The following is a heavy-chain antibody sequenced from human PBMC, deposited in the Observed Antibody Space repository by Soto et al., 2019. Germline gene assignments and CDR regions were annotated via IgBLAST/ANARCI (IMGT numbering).Heavy chain of an antibody. CDR2: IYYSGST. CDR1: GGSISSSGYY. Sequence: SETLSLTCTVSGGSISSSGYYWGWIRQPPGKGLEWIGSIYYSGSTSYNPSLKSRVTMSIDTSKNQLSLKLSSVTAADTAVYYCARLHCNSPNCVPLDPWGQGTLVTVSS. D-gene: IGHD2-2*01. CDR3: ARLHCNSPNCVPLDP. V-gene: IGHV4-39*01. J-gene: IGHJ5*02.